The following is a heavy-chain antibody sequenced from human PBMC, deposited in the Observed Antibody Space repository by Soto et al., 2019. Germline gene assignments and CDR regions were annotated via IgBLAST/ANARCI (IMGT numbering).Heavy chain of an antibody. CDR2: MSYDETNK. CDR1: GFTFSTYT. J-gene: IGHJ4*02. Sequence: GGSLRLSCAASGFTFSTYTMHWVRQAPGKGLEWVAVMSYDETNKYYADSVKGRFTVSRDNSKNTLYLELNSLRAADTAVYFCARASSTSWYYFDYWGQGALVTVSS. D-gene: IGHD6-13*01. V-gene: IGHV3-30-3*01. CDR3: ARASSTSWYYFDY.